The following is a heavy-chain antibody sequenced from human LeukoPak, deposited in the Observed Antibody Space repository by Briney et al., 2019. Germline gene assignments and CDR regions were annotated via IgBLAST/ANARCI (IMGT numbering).Heavy chain of an antibody. D-gene: IGHD2-2*01. CDR1: GGSFSGYY. Sequence: PSETLSLTCAVYGGSFSGYYWSWIRQPPGKGLEWIGEINHSGSTNYNPSLKSRVTISVDTSKNQFSLKLSSVTAADTAVYYCARGLEYCSSTSCYAGWFDPWGQGTLVTVSS. J-gene: IGHJ5*02. CDR2: INHSGST. V-gene: IGHV4-34*01. CDR3: ARGLEYCSSTSCYAGWFDP.